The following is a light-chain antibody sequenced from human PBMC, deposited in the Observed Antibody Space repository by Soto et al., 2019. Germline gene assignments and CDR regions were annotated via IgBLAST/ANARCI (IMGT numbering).Light chain of an antibody. CDR1: SSDIGAYDY. V-gene: IGLV2-8*01. CDR2: EVS. Sequence: QSALTQPPSASGSPGQSVTISCTGTSSDIGAYDYVSWYQHLPDKAPKLIIYEVSKRPSGVPDRFSGSKSGNTASLTVSGLQAEDEGDYYCCSYEGGNTLYVFGTGTKVTVL. CDR3: CSYEGGNTLYV. J-gene: IGLJ1*01.